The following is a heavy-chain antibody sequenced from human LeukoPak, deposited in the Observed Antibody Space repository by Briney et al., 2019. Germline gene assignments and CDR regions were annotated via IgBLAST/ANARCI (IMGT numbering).Heavy chain of an antibody. V-gene: IGHV3-30-3*01. CDR2: ISYDGSNK. Sequence: SGGSLRLSCAASGFTFSSYAMHWVRQAPGKGLEWVAVISYDGSNKYYADSVKGRFTISRDNSKNTLYLQMNSLRAEDTAVYYCARDFNDDILTGRFHYWGQGTLVTVSS. J-gene: IGHJ4*02. CDR3: ARDFNDDILTGRFHY. CDR1: GFTFSSYA. D-gene: IGHD3-9*01.